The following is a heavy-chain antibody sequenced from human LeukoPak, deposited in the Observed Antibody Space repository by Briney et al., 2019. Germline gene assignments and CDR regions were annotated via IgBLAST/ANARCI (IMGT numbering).Heavy chain of an antibody. Sequence: ASVKVSCKASGYSFVLYGISWVRQAPGQGLEWMGWINTNTGNPTYAQGFTGRFVFSLDTSVSTAYLQISSLKAEDTAVYYCARAKFPRKKDRSFDYWGQGTLVTVSS. CDR2: INTNTGNP. V-gene: IGHV7-4-1*02. CDR1: GYSFVLYG. CDR3: ARAKFPRKKDRSFDY. D-gene: IGHD1-14*01. J-gene: IGHJ4*02.